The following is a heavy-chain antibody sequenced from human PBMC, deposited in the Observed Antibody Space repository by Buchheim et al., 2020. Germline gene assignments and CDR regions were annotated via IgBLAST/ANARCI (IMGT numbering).Heavy chain of an antibody. CDR3: AKDLYYDASHYFDY. V-gene: IGHV3-23*01. CDR1: GFTFYSYA. CDR2: ISGNGDNA. J-gene: IGHJ4*02. Sequence: EVQLLESGGGLVQPGGSLRLSCAASGFTFYSYAMNWVRQAPGKGLDWVSTISGNGDNAYYADSVKGRFTISRDNSKKQLYLQMNSLRGEDTAVYYCAKDLYYDASHYFDYWGQGTL. D-gene: IGHD3-16*01.